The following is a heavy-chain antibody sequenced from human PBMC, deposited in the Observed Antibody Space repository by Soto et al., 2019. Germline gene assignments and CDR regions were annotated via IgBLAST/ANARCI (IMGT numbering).Heavy chain of an antibody. J-gene: IGHJ4*02. D-gene: IGHD3-10*02. V-gene: IGHV3-23*01. CDR2: ISGSGGNT. CDR1: GFTFSNYA. CDR3: EKDSYVRGVTQYYFDD. Sequence: EVVMLESGGGLVQPGGSLRLSCAASGFTFSNYAMSWVRQASGKRLEWVSGISGSGGNTYYADSVKGRFTISRDNSKNTLYLQMNSLRAEDTAVYYCEKDSYVRGVTQYYFDDWGQGTLVTVSS.